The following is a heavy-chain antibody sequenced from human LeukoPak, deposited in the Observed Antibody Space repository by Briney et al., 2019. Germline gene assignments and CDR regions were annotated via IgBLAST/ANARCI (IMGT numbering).Heavy chain of an antibody. V-gene: IGHV1-18*01. J-gene: IGHJ6*02. CDR3: ARFRCSSTSCYGRYYGMDV. Sequence: ASVKVSCKASGYTFNSYGINWVRQAPGQALEWMGWISVDNGNTNYAEKLQGRVTMTTDTSTSTAYMELRSLRSDDTAVYYCARFRCSSTSCYGRYYGMDVWGQGTTVTVSS. CDR1: GYTFNSYG. D-gene: IGHD2-2*01. CDR2: ISVDNGNT.